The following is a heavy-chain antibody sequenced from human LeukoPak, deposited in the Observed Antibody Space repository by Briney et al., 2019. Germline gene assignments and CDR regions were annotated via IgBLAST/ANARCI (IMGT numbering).Heavy chain of an antibody. CDR2: IIPIFGTA. CDR3: ARAYDYGVQLGDY. CDR1: GGTFSSYA. Sequence: AVKVSCKASGGTFSSYAISWVRQAPGQGLEWMGGIIPIFGTANYAQKFQGRVTITADESTSTAYMELSSLRSEDTAVYYCARAYDYGVQLGDYWGQGTLVTVSS. V-gene: IGHV1-69*13. D-gene: IGHD4-17*01. J-gene: IGHJ4*02.